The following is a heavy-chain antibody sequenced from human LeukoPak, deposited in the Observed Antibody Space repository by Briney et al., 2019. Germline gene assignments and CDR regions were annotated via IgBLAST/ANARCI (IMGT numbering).Heavy chain of an antibody. J-gene: IGHJ4*02. D-gene: IGHD3-22*01. V-gene: IGHV1-69*05. Sequence: SVKVSCKASGGTFSSYAISWVRQAPGQGLEWMGRIIPIFGTANYAQKFQGRVTITTDESTSTAYMELSSLRSEDTAVYYCAMGAEAYYYDSSGYYPYFDYWGQGTLVTVSS. CDR2: IIPIFGTA. CDR1: GGTFSSYA. CDR3: AMGAEAYYYDSSGYYPYFDY.